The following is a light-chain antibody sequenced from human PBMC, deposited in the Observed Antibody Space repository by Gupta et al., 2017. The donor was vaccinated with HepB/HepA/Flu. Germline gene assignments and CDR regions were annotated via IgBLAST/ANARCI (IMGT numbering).Light chain of an antibody. CDR1: QSISTF. CDR3: QQSDIMPIT. V-gene: IGKV1-39*01. Sequence: DIQMTQSPSSLSAFVGDRVTITCRASQSISTFLNWYQHKPGKAPQLLIFAASTLHAGVPSRFSGSGSGTDFTLTITRLQPEDFATYSCQQSDIMPITFGQGTQLEIK. J-gene: IGKJ5*01. CDR2: AAS.